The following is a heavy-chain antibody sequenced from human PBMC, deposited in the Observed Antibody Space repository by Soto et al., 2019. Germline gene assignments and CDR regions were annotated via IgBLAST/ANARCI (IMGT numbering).Heavy chain of an antibody. D-gene: IGHD3-10*01. J-gene: IGHJ4*02. CDR2: ISSGGSSI. V-gene: IGHV3-11*01. CDR1: GFTFSDYC. Sequence: GGSLRLSCAASGFTFSDYCMTWIRQAPGKGLEWVSYISSGGSSIYYADSVKGRFTISRDNAKNSLYLQMNSLRAEDTAMYYCASLAIGTIIRGAPDFWGQGTLVTVSS. CDR3: ASLAIGTIIRGAPDF.